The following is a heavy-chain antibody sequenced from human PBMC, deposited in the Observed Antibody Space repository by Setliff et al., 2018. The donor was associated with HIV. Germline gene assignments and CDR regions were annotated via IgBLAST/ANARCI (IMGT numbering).Heavy chain of an antibody. V-gene: IGHV4-4*08. CDR1: GGSISNYY. J-gene: IGHJ4*02. D-gene: IGHD3-10*01. Sequence: SETLSLTCTVSGGSISNYYWSWIRQTPGKGLEWIATIYTTERISYNPSLRSRVTISVDTSKNQFSLKLTSVTAADTAVYYCARGRLYGVVDYWGQGTLVTVSS. CDR3: ARGRLYGVVDY. CDR2: IYTTERI.